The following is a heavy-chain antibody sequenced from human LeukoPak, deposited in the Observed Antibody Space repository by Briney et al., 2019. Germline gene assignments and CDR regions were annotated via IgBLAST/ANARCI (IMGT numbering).Heavy chain of an antibody. CDR1: GYTFTGYY. J-gene: IGHJ4*02. Sequence: ASVKVSCKASGYTFTGYYMHWVRQAPGQGLEWMGIINPSGGSTSYAQKFQGRVTMTRDMSTSTVYMELSSLRSEDTAVYYCARARGRHSSADYWGQGTLVTVSS. CDR3: ARARGRHSSADY. D-gene: IGHD5-18*01. CDR2: INPSGGST. V-gene: IGHV1-46*01.